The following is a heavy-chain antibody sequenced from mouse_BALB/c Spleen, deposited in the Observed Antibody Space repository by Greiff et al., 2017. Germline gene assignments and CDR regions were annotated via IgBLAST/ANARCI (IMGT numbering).Heavy chain of an antibody. CDR3: ASPGVRTIYYAMDY. CDR2: ISSGGGNT. V-gene: IGHV5-9*03. Sequence: EVQLVESGGGLVKPGGSLKLSCAASGFTFSSYTMSWVRQTPEKRLEWVATISSGGGNTYYPDSVKGRFTISRDNAKNNLYLQMSSLRSEDTALYYCASPGVRTIYYAMDYWGQGTSVTVSS. J-gene: IGHJ4*01. CDR1: GFTFSSYT. D-gene: IGHD2-14*01.